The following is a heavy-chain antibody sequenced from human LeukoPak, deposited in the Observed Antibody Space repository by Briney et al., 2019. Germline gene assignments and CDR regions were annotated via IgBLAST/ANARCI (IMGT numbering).Heavy chain of an antibody. CDR3: ANHDGSVSRYFARAYENNWFDP. D-gene: IGHD3-9*01. Sequence: SETLSLTCAVDGGSFSGYYWSWVRQPPGKGLEWIGEINHSGSTNYNRSLKSRVTISVDTSKNQFSLKLGSVAAAHTAVYYCANHDGSVSRYFARAYENNWFDPWGQGPLVTVSP. V-gene: IGHV4-34*01. J-gene: IGHJ5*02. CDR2: INHSGST. CDR1: GGSFSGYY.